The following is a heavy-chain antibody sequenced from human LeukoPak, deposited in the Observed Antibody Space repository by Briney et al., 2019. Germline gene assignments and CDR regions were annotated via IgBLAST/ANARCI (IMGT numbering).Heavy chain of an antibody. D-gene: IGHD3-22*01. CDR1: GGSISSGSYY. V-gene: IGHV4-61*02. CDR3: ARARPYYYDSSGFDAFDI. CDR2: IYTSGST. J-gene: IGHJ3*02. Sequence: SETLSLTCTVSGGSISSGSYYWSWIRQPAGKGLEWIGRIYTSGSTNYNPSLKSRVTISVDTSKNQFSLKLSSVTAADTTVYYCARARPYYYDSSGFDAFDIWGQGTMVTVSS.